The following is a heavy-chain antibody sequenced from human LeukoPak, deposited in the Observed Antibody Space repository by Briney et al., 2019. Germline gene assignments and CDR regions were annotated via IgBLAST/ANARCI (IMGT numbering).Heavy chain of an antibody. D-gene: IGHD3-16*01. Sequence: PGGSLRLSCAASGLTFSSSAMSWVRQVPGKGLEWVSGISASGGSTYYADSVRGRFTISRDNSKSTLYLQMNSLRAEDTAVYYCAREREWGLGFWFDPWGQGTQVTVSS. V-gene: IGHV3-23*01. CDR2: ISASGGST. CDR1: GLTFSSSA. J-gene: IGHJ5*02. CDR3: AREREWGLGFWFDP.